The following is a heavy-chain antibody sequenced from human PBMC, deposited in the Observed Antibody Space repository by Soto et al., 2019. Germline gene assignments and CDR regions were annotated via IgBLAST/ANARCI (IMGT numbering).Heavy chain of an antibody. CDR1: GGSFSGYY. Sequence: PSETLSLTCAVYGGSFSGYYWSWIRQPPGKGLEWIGEINHSGVTNYKPSLKRRVTISVDTSKNQFSLSLTSVTAADTAVYYCAREGALLYGGSPDYYDTLDVWGQGTTVTVSS. J-gene: IGHJ6*02. V-gene: IGHV4-34*01. CDR2: INHSGVT. CDR3: AREGALLYGGSPDYYDTLDV. D-gene: IGHD2-15*01.